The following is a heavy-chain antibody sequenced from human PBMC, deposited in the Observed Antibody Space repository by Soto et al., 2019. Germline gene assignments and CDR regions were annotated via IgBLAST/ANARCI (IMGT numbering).Heavy chain of an antibody. CDR2: IYPGDSDT. Sequence: PGESLKISCKGSGYSFTSYWIGCVRQMPGKGLEWMGIIYPGDSDTRYSPSFQGQVTISADKSISTAYLQWSSLKASDTAMYYCARHEYGHYYDSSGLYYYYYYGMDVWGQGTTVTVSS. D-gene: IGHD3-22*01. CDR3: ARHEYGHYYDSSGLYYYYYYGMDV. CDR1: GYSFTSYW. J-gene: IGHJ6*02. V-gene: IGHV5-51*01.